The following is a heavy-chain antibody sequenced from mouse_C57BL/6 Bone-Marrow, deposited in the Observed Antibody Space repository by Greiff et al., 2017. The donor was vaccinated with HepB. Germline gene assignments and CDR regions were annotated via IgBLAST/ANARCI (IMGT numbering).Heavy chain of an antibody. D-gene: IGHD4-1*02. V-gene: IGHV1-69*01. J-gene: IGHJ4*01. CDR1: GYTFTSYW. CDR2: IDPSDSYT. CDR3: ASSNWDDYAMDY. Sequence: QVQLQQSGAELVMPGASVKLSCKASGYTFTSYWMHWVKQRPGQGLEWIGEIDPSDSYTKYNQKFKGKSTLTVDKSSSTAYMQLSSLTSEDSAVYYCASSNWDDYAMDYWGQGTSVTVSS.